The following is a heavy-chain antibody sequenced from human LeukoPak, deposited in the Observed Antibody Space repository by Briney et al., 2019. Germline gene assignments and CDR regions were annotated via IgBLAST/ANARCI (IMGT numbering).Heavy chain of an antibody. Sequence: PGRSLRLSCAASGFTFSSYWMHWVRHAPGKGLVWVSRINSDGSSTSYADSVKGRFTISRDNAKNTLYLQMNSLRAEDTAVYYCARDIDYGDYAGDSFDYWGQGTLVTVSS. V-gene: IGHV3-74*01. J-gene: IGHJ4*02. CDR2: INSDGSST. D-gene: IGHD4-17*01. CDR1: GFTFSSYW. CDR3: ARDIDYGDYAGDSFDY.